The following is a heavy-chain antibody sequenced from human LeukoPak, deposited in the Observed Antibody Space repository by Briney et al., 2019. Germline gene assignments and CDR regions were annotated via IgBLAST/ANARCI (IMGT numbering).Heavy chain of an antibody. Sequence: GGSLRLSCAASGFTFSSYAMSWVRQAPGKGLEWVSGICDSGATTFYAASVRGRFTISRDNPKNTLYLQMNSLRAEDTAVYYCAKDGGTYSPYYFDSWGQGTLVTVSS. J-gene: IGHJ4*02. CDR2: ICDSGATT. D-gene: IGHD1-26*01. CDR1: GFTFSSYA. V-gene: IGHV3-23*01. CDR3: AKDGGTYSPYYFDS.